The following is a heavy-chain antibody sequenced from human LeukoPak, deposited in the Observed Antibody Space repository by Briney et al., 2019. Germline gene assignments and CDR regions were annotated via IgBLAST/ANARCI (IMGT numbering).Heavy chain of an antibody. CDR1: GFTFSSYA. CDR3: ARDSRSIAARHNWFDP. V-gene: IGHV3-30-3*01. J-gene: IGHJ5*02. D-gene: IGHD6-6*01. CDR2: ILYDGSNK. Sequence: GGSLRLSCAASGFTFSSYAMHWVRQAPGKGLEWVAVILYDGSNKYYADSVKGRFTISRDNSKNTLYLQMNSLRAEDTAVYYCARDSRSIAARHNWFDPWGQGTLVTVSS.